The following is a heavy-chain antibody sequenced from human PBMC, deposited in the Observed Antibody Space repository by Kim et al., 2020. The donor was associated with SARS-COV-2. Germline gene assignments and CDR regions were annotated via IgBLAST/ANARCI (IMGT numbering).Heavy chain of an antibody. CDR3: TRQMAAAGSGEWFDP. D-gene: IGHD6-13*01. Sequence: ASVKGRFTISRDDSKNTAYLQMNSLKTEDTAVYYCTRQMAAAGSGEWFDPWGQGTLDTVSS. V-gene: IGHV3-73*01. J-gene: IGHJ5*02.